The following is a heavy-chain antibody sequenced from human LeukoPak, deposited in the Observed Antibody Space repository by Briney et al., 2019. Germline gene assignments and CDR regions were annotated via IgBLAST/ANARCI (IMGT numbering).Heavy chain of an antibody. Sequence: GGSLRLSCAASGFTVSSNYMSWVRQAPGKGLEWVASIIGPGGDTYHAGSVRGRFTISRDNSKNTLYLQMSHLRVEDTALYYCAKAAAERCASIKCYPFDSWGQGTLVAVSS. D-gene: IGHD1-1*01. CDR2: IIGPGGDT. CDR1: GFTVSSNY. V-gene: IGHV3-23*01. CDR3: AKAAAERCASIKCYPFDS. J-gene: IGHJ4*02.